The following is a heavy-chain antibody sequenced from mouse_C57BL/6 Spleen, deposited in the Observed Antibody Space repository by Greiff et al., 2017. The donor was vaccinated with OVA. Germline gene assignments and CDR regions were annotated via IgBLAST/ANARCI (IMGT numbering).Heavy chain of an antibody. CDR2: IHPNSGST. D-gene: IGHD2-1*01. CDR1: GYTFTSYW. V-gene: IGHV1-64*01. Sequence: QVQLKQPGAELVKPGASVKLSCKASGYTFTSYWMHWVKQRPGQGLEWIGMIHPNSGSTNYNEKFKSKATLTVDKSSSTAYMQLSSLTSEDSAVYDCARGGYYGNSYAMDYWGQGTSVTVSS. CDR3: ARGGYYGNSYAMDY. J-gene: IGHJ4*01.